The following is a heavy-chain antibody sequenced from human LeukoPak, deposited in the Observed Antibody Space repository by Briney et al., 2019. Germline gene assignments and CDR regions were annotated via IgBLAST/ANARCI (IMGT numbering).Heavy chain of an antibody. V-gene: IGHV4-39*07. J-gene: IGHJ5*02. CDR2: IYYSGST. Sequence: SETLSLTCTVSGGSISSSSYYWGWIRQPPGKGLEWIGSIYYSGSTYYNPSLKSRVTISVDTSKNQFSLKLSSVTAADTAVYYCARLYSSGWYGYGNWFDPWGQGTLVTVSS. CDR1: GGSISSSSYY. D-gene: IGHD6-19*01. CDR3: ARLYSSGWYGYGNWFDP.